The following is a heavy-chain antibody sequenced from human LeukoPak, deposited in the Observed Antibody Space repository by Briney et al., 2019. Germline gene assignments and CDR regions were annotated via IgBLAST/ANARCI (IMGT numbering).Heavy chain of an antibody. D-gene: IGHD6-25*01. J-gene: IGHJ4*02. CDR2: ISAYNGDT. CDR3: ARDHPAEDYFDY. Sequence: ASVKVSCKASGYTFETYGISWVRQAPGQGLEWMGWISAYNGDTKYAQKLQGRVTMTTDTSTSTAYMELRSLRSDDTAVYYCARDHPAEDYFDYWGQGTLVTVSS. V-gene: IGHV1-18*01. CDR1: GYTFETYG.